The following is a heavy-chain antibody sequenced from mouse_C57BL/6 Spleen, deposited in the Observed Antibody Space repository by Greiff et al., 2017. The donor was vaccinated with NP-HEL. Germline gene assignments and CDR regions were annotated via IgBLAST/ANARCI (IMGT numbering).Heavy chain of an antibody. V-gene: IGHV1-82*01. Sequence: QVQLQQSGPELVKPGASVKISCKASGYAFSSSWMNWVKQRPGKGLEWIGRIYPGDGDTNYNGKFKGKATLTADKSSSTAYMQLSSLTSEDSAVYFCAREGLTGTGEGYWGQGTTLTVSS. CDR2: IYPGDGDT. D-gene: IGHD4-1*01. CDR3: AREGLTGTGEGY. J-gene: IGHJ2*01. CDR1: GYAFSSSW.